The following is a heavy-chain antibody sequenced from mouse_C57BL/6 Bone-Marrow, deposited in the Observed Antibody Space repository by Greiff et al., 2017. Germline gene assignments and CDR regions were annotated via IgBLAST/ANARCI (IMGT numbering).Heavy chain of an antibody. Sequence: QVQLQQPGAELVRPGSSVKLSCKASGYTFTSYWMHWVKQRPIQGLEWIGNIDPSDSETHYNQKFKDKATLTVDKSSSTAYMQLSSLTSEDSAVYYCARWGYYGSSGWFAYWGQGTLGTVSA. V-gene: IGHV1-52*01. J-gene: IGHJ3*01. CDR2: IDPSDSET. CDR3: ARWGYYGSSGWFAY. CDR1: GYTFTSYW. D-gene: IGHD1-1*01.